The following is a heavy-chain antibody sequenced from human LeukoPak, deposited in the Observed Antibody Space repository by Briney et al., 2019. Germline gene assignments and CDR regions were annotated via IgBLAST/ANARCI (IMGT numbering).Heavy chain of an antibody. D-gene: IGHD3-22*01. CDR1: GGSFSGYY. V-gene: IGHV4-34*01. J-gene: IGHJ6*03. CDR2: MNPSGST. Sequence: PSETLSLTCAVYGGSFSGYYWTWIRQTPGEGLEWIGEMNPSGSTNYNPSLKSRVTISVDTSKNQFSLKLSSVTAADTAVYYCARGRQDVTMIVVVMTAVSYYLDVWGKGTRVTVS. CDR3: ARGRQDVTMIVVVMTAVSYYLDV.